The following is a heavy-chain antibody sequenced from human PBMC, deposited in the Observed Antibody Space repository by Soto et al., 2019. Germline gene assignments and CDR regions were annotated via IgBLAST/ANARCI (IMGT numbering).Heavy chain of an antibody. CDR1: GYSISSGYY. CDR2: IYHSGST. J-gene: IGHJ6*02. D-gene: IGHD6-13*01. Sequence: SETLSLTCAFSGYSISSGYYWVWIRQPPGKGLEWIGSIYHSGSTYYNPSLKSRVTISVDTSKNQFSLKLSSVTAADTAVYYCARDSSSWYEDYYYGMDVWGQGTTVTVSS. CDR3: ARDSSSWYEDYYYGMDV. V-gene: IGHV4-38-2*02.